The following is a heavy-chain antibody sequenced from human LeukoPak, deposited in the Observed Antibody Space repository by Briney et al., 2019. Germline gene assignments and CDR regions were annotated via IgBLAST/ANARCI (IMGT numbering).Heavy chain of an antibody. D-gene: IGHD6-13*01. CDR3: ARGLARIAAAVPSRNPAY. CDR1: GYTFTSYA. Sequence: ASVKVSCKASGYTFTSYAMNWVRQAPGQGLEWMGWINTNTGNPTYAQGFTGRFVFSLDTSVSTAYLQISSLKAEDTAVYYCARGLARIAAAVPSRNPAYWGQGTLVTVSS. V-gene: IGHV7-4-1*02. CDR2: INTNTGNP. J-gene: IGHJ4*02.